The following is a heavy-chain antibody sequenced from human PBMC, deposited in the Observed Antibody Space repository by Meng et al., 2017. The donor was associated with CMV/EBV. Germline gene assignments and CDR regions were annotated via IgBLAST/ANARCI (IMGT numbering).Heavy chain of an antibody. Sequence: GGSLRLSCAASGFTFSSHWMSWVRQAPGKGLEWVANIKQDGSEKYYVDSVKGRFTISRDNAKNSLYLQMNSLRAEDTAVYYCARTRTYNWFDPWGQGTLVTVSS. CDR2: IKQDGSEK. V-gene: IGHV3-7*01. J-gene: IGHJ5*02. CDR3: ARTRTYNWFDP. CDR1: GFTFSSHW.